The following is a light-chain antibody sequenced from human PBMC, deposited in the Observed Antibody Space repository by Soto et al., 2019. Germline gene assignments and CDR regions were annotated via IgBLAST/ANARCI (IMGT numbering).Light chain of an antibody. CDR2: EVS. CDR3: SSYTSSSTLYV. CDR1: SSDVGGYNY. J-gene: IGLJ1*01. Sequence: QSVLTQPASVSGSPGQSITISCTGTSSDVGGYNYVPWYQQHPGKAPKHMIYEVSNRPSGLSNRFSGSKSGNTASLTISGLQAEDEADYYCSSYTSSSTLYVFGTGTKVTVL. V-gene: IGLV2-14*01.